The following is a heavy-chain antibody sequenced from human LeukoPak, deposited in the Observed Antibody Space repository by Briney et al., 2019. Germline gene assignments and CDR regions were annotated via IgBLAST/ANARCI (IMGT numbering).Heavy chain of an antibody. V-gene: IGHV3-23*05. D-gene: IGHD4-17*01. CDR1: GFTFSRYD. CDR2: IGRDVSST. CDR3: ASDRSRAYGDYDFDY. J-gene: IGHJ4*02. Sequence: GGSLRLSCAASGFTFSRYDLSWVRQAPGKGLECVSTIGRDVSSTYYADSVKGRFTISRDNSKNTLYLQMNNLRAEDTAVYYCASDRSRAYGDYDFDYWGQGTLVTVSS.